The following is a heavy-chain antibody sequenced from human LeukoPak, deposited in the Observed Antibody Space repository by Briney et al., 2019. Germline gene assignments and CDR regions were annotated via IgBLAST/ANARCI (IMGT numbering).Heavy chain of an antibody. V-gene: IGHV3-21*01. CDR2: IRTSSSYI. J-gene: IGHJ4*02. CDR1: GFSFSSYI. CDR3: ASAAAAAVDY. Sequence: GGSLTLSCAASGFSFSSYIMNWVRQAPGKGLEWVSSIRTSSSYIDYAESVKGRFTISRDNAKNSLYLQMNSLRAEDTAVYYCASAAAAAVDYWGQGTLVTVSS. D-gene: IGHD6-13*01.